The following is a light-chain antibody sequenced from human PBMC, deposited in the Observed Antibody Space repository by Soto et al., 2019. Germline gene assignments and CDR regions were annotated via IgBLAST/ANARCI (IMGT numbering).Light chain of an antibody. Sequence: DIQMTQSPSTLSASVGDRVTITCRASQSISNWLAWYPQKPGKAPKLLIYKASSLESGVPSRFSGSGSGTEFTLTISSLQPDDFATYYCQQYNSYPWTFGQGTKVEIK. CDR2: KAS. V-gene: IGKV1-5*03. J-gene: IGKJ1*01. CDR1: QSISNW. CDR3: QQYNSYPWT.